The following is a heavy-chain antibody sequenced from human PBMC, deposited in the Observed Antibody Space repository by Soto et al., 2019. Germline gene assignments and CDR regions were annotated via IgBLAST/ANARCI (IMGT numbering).Heavy chain of an antibody. Sequence: SETLSLTCAVYVGSFSGYYWSWIRQPPGKGLEWIGEINHSGSTNYNPSLKSRVTISVDTSKNQFSLKLSSVTAADTAVYYCASGSHGTFGGVIAPLGDYYGMDVWGQGTTVTVSS. CDR2: INHSGST. V-gene: IGHV4-34*01. CDR1: VGSFSGYY. CDR3: ASGSHGTFGGVIAPLGDYYGMDV. D-gene: IGHD3-16*02. J-gene: IGHJ6*02.